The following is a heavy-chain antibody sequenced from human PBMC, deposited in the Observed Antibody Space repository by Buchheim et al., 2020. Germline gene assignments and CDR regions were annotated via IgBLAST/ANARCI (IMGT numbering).Heavy chain of an antibody. CDR2: IYTSGST. D-gene: IGHD2-15*01. V-gene: IGHV4-61*02. Sequence: QVQLQESGPGLVKPSQTLSLTCTVSGGSISSGSYYWSWIRQPAGKGLEWIGRIYTSGSTNYNPSLKSRVTITVATSKNPFSLKLSSVTAADTAVYYCARISVVAAPYFDYWGQGTL. CDR3: ARISVVAAPYFDY. J-gene: IGHJ4*02. CDR1: GGSISSGSYY.